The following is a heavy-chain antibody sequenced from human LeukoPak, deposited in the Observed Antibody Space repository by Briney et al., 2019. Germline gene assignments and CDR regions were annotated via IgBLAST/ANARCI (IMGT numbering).Heavy chain of an antibody. CDR2: TYSAGRS. J-gene: IGHJ2*01. CDR3: ARTSPTVTTSSDL. Sequence: PGGSLRLSCVASGSTVSSNPMSWVRQAPGKGLEWVSVTYSAGRSFFADSVKGRFTVSTDNSKTTLYLQMNSLRAEDTALYYCARTSPTVTTSSDLWGRGTLVTVSS. V-gene: IGHV3-53*01. D-gene: IGHD4-17*01. CDR1: GSTVSSNP.